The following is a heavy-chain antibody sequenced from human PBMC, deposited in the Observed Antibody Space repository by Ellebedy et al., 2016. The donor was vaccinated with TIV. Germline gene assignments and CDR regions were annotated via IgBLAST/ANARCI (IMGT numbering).Heavy chain of an antibody. CDR2: TSFDGKNK. Sequence: GESLKISCAASGFVFSSYTMWWVRQTPGKGLEWVAVTSFDGKNKHYADPVKGRFTISRDNSQNTLYLHMHSLRDEGTAVYYWARDPYSSGWSAIGYFDLWGQGALVTVSS. J-gene: IGHJ4*02. CDR3: ARDPYSSGWSAIGYFDL. V-gene: IGHV3-30*04. D-gene: IGHD6-19*01. CDR1: GFVFSSYT.